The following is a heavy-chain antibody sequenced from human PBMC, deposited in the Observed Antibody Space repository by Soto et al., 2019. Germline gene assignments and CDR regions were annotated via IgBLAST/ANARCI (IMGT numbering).Heavy chain of an antibody. CDR2: ISGSGGST. CDR1: GFTFSSYA. V-gene: IGHV3-23*01. J-gene: IGHJ4*02. CDR3: AKDETLYCGGDCNLGYFDY. D-gene: IGHD2-21*02. Sequence: EVQLLESGGGLVQPGGSLRLSCAASGFTFSSYAMSWVRQAPGKGLEWVSAISGSGGSTYYADSVKGRFTISRDNSKNTVYLQMNSLRAEDTAVYYCAKDETLYCGGDCNLGYFDYWGQGTLVTVSS.